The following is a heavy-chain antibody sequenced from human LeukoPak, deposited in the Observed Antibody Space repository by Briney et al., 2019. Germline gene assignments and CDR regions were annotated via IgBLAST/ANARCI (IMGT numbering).Heavy chain of an antibody. CDR2: IYTSGST. V-gene: IGHV4-4*07. CDR1: GGSISSYY. CDR3: ARDSLGYCSSTSCRSMPFDI. J-gene: IGHJ3*02. Sequence: PSETLSLTCTVSGGSISSYYWSWIRQPAGKGLEWIGRIYTSGSTNYNPSLKSRVTMSVDTSKNQFSLKLSSVTAADTAVYYCARDSLGYCSSTSCRSMPFDIWGQGTMVTVSS. D-gene: IGHD2-2*01.